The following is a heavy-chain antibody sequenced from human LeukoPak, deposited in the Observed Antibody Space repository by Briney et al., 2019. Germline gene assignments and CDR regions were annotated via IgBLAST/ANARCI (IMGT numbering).Heavy chain of an antibody. CDR3: AKRGVVIRVILVGFHKEAYYFDS. J-gene: IGHJ4*02. D-gene: IGHD3-22*01. CDR1: GITLSNYG. Sequence: PGGSLRLSCAVSGITLSNYGMSWVRQAPGKGLEWVAGISGSGGTTNYADSVKGRFTISRDNPKNTLFLHMNSLRAEDTAVYFCAKRGVVIRVILVGFHKEAYYFDSWGQGALVTVSS. CDR2: ISGSGGTT. V-gene: IGHV3-23*01.